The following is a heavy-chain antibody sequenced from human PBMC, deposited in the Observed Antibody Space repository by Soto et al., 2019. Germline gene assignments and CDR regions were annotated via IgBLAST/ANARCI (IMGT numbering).Heavy chain of an antibody. J-gene: IGHJ4*02. D-gene: IGHD6-13*01. Sequence: GSLRLSCAASGFTFTSYTMNWVRQAPGKGLEWVSSISSSSDYIYYADSMKGRVTISRDNAKNSLFLDMNSLTGEDTAVYYCARARVYATGPLDFWGQGTLVTVSS. CDR1: GFTFTSYT. V-gene: IGHV3-21*06. CDR2: ISSSSDYI. CDR3: ARARVYATGPLDF.